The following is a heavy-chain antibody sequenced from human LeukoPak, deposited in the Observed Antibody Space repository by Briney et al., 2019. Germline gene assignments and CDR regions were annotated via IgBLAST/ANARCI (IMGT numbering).Heavy chain of an antibody. V-gene: IGHV3-48*04. J-gene: IGHJ4*02. CDR2: ISGSGSII. CDR1: GFTFSSYS. D-gene: IGHD5-12*01. CDR3: AREDLFYSGNKNFDS. Sequence: GGSLRLSCAASGFTFSSYSMNWVRQAPGKGLEWVSYISGSGSIIYYAESVKGRFTISRDNAKNSLYLQMNSLRAEDTAVYYCAREDLFYSGNKNFDSWGRGPLATVSS.